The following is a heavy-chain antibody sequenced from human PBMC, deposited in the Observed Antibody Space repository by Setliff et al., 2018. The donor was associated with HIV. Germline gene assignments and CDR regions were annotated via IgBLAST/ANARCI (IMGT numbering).Heavy chain of an antibody. Sequence: PSETLSLTCTVSGGSISSHYWSWIRQPPGKGLEWVGYIYYSGRTYYNQSLKSRVTISIDTSNNQFSLKLKSVTAADTAVYYCAAPVTSRGYYYMDVWGKGTTVTVSS. J-gene: IGHJ6*03. V-gene: IGHV4-59*06. CDR2: IYYSGRT. CDR1: GGSISSHY. CDR3: AAPVTSRGYYYMDV. D-gene: IGHD4-17*01.